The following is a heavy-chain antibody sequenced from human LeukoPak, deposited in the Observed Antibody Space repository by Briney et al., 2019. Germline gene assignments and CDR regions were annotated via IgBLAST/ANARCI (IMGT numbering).Heavy chain of an antibody. D-gene: IGHD5-18*01. CDR3: ARMVRLWHLYYYYYYMDV. V-gene: IGHV1-8*03. CDR2: MNPNSGNT. Sequence: ASVKVSCKASGYTFTSYDINWVRQATGQGLEWMGWMNPNSGNTGYAQKFQGRVTITRNTSISTAYMELSSLRSEDTAVYYCARMVRLWHLYYYYYYMDVWGKGTTVTVSS. J-gene: IGHJ6*03. CDR1: GYTFTSYD.